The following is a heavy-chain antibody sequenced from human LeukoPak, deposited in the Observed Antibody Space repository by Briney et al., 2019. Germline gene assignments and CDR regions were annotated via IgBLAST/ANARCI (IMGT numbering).Heavy chain of an antibody. CDR2: LYSGGNT. J-gene: IGHJ3*02. CDR1: EFTVSSND. V-gene: IGHV3-53*01. Sequence: TGGSLRLSCAASEFTVSSNDMNWVRQAPGKGLEWVSLLYSGGNTYYADSVKGRFTISRDNSNNTLYLQLDSLRAEDTAIYYCAGVMRGAFDIWGQGTLVTVSS. CDR3: AGVMRGAFDI.